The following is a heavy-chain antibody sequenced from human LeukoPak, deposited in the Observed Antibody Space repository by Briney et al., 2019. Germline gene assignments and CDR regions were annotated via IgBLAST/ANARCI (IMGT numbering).Heavy chain of an antibody. CDR2: ISYDGSNK. CDR1: GFTFSSYG. J-gene: IGHJ3*02. CDR3: ARDEYYAGSGSDAFDI. Sequence: GGSLRLSCAASGFTFSSYGMHWVRQAPGKGLEWVAVISYDGSNKYYADSVKGRFTISRDNSKNTLYLQMNSLRPEDTAVYYCARDEYYAGSGSDAFDIWGQGTMVTVSS. V-gene: IGHV3-30*03. D-gene: IGHD3-22*01.